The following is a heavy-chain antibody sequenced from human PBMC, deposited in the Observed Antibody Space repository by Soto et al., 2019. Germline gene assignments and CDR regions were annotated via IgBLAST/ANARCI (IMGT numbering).Heavy chain of an antibody. J-gene: IGHJ4*02. CDR1: GVSISSGGFY. V-gene: IGHV4-31*03. Sequence: QVQLQESGPGLVKTSETLSLTCTVSGVSISSGGFYWSWMRQHPGRGLEYIGYIFYSGNTHYNPSLNSRVTISVDTSKNQFSLMLSSVTAADTAVYYCARQPPMLTFGGAVTGYFAHWGQGALVTVSS. CDR3: ARQPPMLTFGGAVTGYFAH. CDR2: IFYSGNT. D-gene: IGHD3-16*01.